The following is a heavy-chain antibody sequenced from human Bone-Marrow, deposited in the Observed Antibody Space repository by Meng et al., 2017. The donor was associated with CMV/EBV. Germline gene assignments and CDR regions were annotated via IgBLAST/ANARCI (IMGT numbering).Heavy chain of an antibody. CDR2: INHGGNI. CDR3: VRSRLQAQGYGSTWYVVD. CDR1: GASFDDYY. Sequence: SETLSLTCAVYGASFDDYYWSWIRQPPGKGLEWIGEINHGGNINYSPSLKSRVTMSVDTSKTQFSLKLSPVTAADTAVYYCVRSRLQAQGYGSTWYVVDWGQGARVTSYS. V-gene: IGHV4-34*01. J-gene: IGHJ4*02. D-gene: IGHD6-13*01.